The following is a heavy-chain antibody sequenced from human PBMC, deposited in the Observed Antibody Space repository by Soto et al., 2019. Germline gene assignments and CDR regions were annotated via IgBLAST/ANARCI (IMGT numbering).Heavy chain of an antibody. Sequence: ASVKVSCKASGGTFSSYAISWVRQAPGQGLEWMGGIIPIFGTANYAQKFQGRVTITADESTSTAYMELSSLRSEDTAVYYCAIGYCSGGSCYPTLEYFQHWGQGTLVTVSS. CDR3: AIGYCSGGSCYPTLEYFQH. V-gene: IGHV1-69*13. D-gene: IGHD2-15*01. CDR1: GGTFSSYA. CDR2: IIPIFGTA. J-gene: IGHJ1*01.